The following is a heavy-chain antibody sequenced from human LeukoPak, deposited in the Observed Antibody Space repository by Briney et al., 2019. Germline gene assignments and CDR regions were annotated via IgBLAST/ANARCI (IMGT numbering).Heavy chain of an antibody. CDR1: GFTFSNAW. CDR3: TTRPDTIGYYDFYLDS. CDR2: IKSKTDGGTT. D-gene: IGHD3-22*01. Sequence: TGGSLRLSCAASGFTFSNAWMSWVRQAPGKGLEWVGRIKSKTDGGTTDYAAPVKGRFTISRDDPKNMLYLQMNSLKTEDTAVYYCTTRPDTIGYYDFYLDSWGQGALVTVSS. V-gene: IGHV3-15*01. J-gene: IGHJ4*02.